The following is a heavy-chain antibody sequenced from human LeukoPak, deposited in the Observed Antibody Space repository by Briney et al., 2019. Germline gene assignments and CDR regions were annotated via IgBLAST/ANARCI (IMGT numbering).Heavy chain of an antibody. D-gene: IGHD3-22*01. CDR1: GGTYSTYG. Sequence: SVKVSCKASGGTYSTYGISWVRQAPGQGLEWMGRLIPILRIPNYAQRFQGRVTITADKSTSTAYMGLSSLRSEDTAVYYCARVPYDSSGYPKKYYYYGMDVWGQGTTVTVSS. CDR2: LIPILRIP. V-gene: IGHV1-69*04. CDR3: ARVPYDSSGYPKKYYYYGMDV. J-gene: IGHJ6*02.